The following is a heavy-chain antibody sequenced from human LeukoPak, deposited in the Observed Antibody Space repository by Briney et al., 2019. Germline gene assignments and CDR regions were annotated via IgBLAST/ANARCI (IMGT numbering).Heavy chain of an antibody. CDR3: ARASFSVGARHLYYYYGMDV. CDR1: GYTFTSYA. V-gene: IGHV1-3*01. Sequence: ASVKVSCKASGYTFTSYAMHWVRQAPGQRLEWMGWINAGNGNTKYSQKFQGRVTITRDTSASTAYMELSSLRSEDTAVYYCARASFSVGARHLYYYYGMDVWGQGTTVTVSS. D-gene: IGHD1-26*01. CDR2: INAGNGNT. J-gene: IGHJ6*02.